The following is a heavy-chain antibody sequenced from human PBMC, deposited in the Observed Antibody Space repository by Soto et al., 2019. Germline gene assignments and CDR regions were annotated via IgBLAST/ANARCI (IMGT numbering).Heavy chain of an antibody. D-gene: IGHD4-17*01. Sequence: QVQLQESGPGLVKPSGTLSLTCAVSGGSIRSSNWWSWVRQPPGKGLEWIGEIYHSGSTNYNPSLKSRVTISVDKSKNQFSLKLSSVTAADTAVYYCARVSYGDYPTYYYYGMDVWGQGTTVTVSS. V-gene: IGHV4-4*02. CDR1: GGSIRSSNW. CDR3: ARVSYGDYPTYYYYGMDV. CDR2: IYHSGST. J-gene: IGHJ6*02.